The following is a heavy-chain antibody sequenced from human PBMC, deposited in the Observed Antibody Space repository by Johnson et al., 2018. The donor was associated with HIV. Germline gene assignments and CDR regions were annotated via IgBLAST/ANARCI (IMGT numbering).Heavy chain of an antibody. J-gene: IGHJ3*02. D-gene: IGHD6-13*01. CDR2: IAYDGANK. V-gene: IGHV3-30-3*01. CDR3: ARDRRQQLVPGGAFDI. CDR1: GFTFSNYA. Sequence: VQLVESGGGVVQPGRSLRLSCAASGFTFSNYAIHWVRQAPGTGLEWVAVIAYDGANKYYADSVKGPFTISRDNSKNTLYLQMNSLRAEDTAVYYCARDRRQQLVPGGAFDIWGQGTMVTVSS.